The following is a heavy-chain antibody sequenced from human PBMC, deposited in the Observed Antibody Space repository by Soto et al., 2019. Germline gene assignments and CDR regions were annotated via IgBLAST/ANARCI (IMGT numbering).Heavy chain of an antibody. V-gene: IGHV1-18*01. Sequence: ASVKVSCKASGYTFTSYGISWVRQAPGQGLEWMGWISAYNGNTNYAQKLQGRVTMTTDTSTSTAYMELGSLRSDDTAVYYCARAGRGAAAGTKPYYYYYMDVWGKGTTVTVSS. CDR2: ISAYNGNT. CDR1: GYTFTSYG. D-gene: IGHD6-13*01. CDR3: ARAGRGAAAGTKPYYYYYMDV. J-gene: IGHJ6*03.